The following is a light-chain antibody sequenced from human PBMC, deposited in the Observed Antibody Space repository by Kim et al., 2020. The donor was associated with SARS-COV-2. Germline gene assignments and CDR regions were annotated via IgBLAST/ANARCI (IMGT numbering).Light chain of an antibody. CDR2: DVS. J-gene: IGLJ3*02. V-gene: IGLV2-14*03. CDR1: DLGDYYY. CDR3: VSSTTTNTWV. Sequence: SGSPGQSIPISCDLGDYYYVYWYQHHPGKAPKLMIYDVSQRPSGVSNRFSGSKSGNTASLTISGLQAEDEADYYCVSSTTTNTWVFGGGTQLTVL.